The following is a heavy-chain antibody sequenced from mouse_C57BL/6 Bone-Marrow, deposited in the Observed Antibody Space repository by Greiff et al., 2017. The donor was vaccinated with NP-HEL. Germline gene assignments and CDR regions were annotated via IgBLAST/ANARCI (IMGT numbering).Heavy chain of an antibody. J-gene: IGHJ3*01. V-gene: IGHV1-66*01. CDR3: ARSYYYGSSWGFAY. CDR1: GYSFTSYY. CDR2: IYPGSGNT. D-gene: IGHD1-1*01. Sequence: VQLVESGPELVKPGASVKISCKASGYSFTSYYIHWVKQRPGQGLEWIGWIYPGSGNTKYNEKFKGKATLTADTSSSTAYMQLSSLTSEDSAVYYCARSYYYGSSWGFAYWGQGTLVTVSA.